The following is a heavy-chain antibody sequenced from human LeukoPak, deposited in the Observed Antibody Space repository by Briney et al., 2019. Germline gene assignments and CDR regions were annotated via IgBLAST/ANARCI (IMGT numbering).Heavy chain of an antibody. V-gene: IGHV3-74*01. CDR2: IGSDGSST. CDR3: ARGPIVGATTWFDP. D-gene: IGHD1-26*01. J-gene: IGHJ5*02. Sequence: GGSLRLSCAASGFTFSNYWMHWVRQAPGKGLVWVSRIGSDGSSTNYADSVKGRFAISRDNAKNMLYLQMNSLRVEDTAVYYCARGPIVGATTWFDPWGQGTLVTVSS. CDR1: GFTFSNYW.